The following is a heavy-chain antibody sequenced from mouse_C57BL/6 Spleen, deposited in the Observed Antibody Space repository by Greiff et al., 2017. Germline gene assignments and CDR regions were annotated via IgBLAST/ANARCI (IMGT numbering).Heavy chain of an antibody. D-gene: IGHD2-1*01. CDR3: ARSGNYLAYYFDY. Sequence: QVQLQQPGAELVKPGASVKMSCKASGYTFTSYWITWVKQRPGQGLEWIGDIYPGSGSTNYNEKFKSKVTLTVDTSSSTAYMQLSSLTSEDYAVYYCARSGNYLAYYFDYWGQGTTLTVSS. CDR2: IYPGSGST. V-gene: IGHV1-55*01. J-gene: IGHJ2*01. CDR1: GYTFTSYW.